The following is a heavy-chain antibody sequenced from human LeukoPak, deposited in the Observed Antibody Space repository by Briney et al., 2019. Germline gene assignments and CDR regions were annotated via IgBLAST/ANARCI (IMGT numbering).Heavy chain of an antibody. CDR3: AREHNWNDALDY. D-gene: IGHD1-1*01. CDR2: IKQDGSQK. V-gene: IGHV3-7*01. Sequence: GGSLRLSCAASGFTFSTYWMNWVRQAPGKGLEWVANIKQDGSQKYYVDSVKGRFTISRDNAKNSLSLQMNSLRAEDTAVYYCAREHNWNDALDYWGQGTLVTVSS. J-gene: IGHJ4*02. CDR1: GFTFSTYW.